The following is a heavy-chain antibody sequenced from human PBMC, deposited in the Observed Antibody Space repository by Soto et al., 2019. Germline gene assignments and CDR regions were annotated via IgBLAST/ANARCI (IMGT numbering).Heavy chain of an antibody. J-gene: IGHJ4*02. V-gene: IGHV1-2*02. CDR2: INSTRVGA. D-gene: IGHD3-10*01. CDR3: TGEVLSRGNLIPSKLFDY. Sequence: GASVQVSCKTSGYRFTGYSVHWERQAPGLGLDWRGWINSTRVGAKHALNFGGRVDMAGDTTSSTVFMEVSRVTSDDTALYYCTGEVLSRGNLIPSKLFDYWDQRSRLTVSS. CDR1: GYRFTGYS.